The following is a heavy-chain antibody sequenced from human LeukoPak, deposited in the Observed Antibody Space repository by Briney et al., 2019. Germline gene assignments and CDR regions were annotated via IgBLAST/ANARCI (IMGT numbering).Heavy chain of an antibody. CDR2: IYSGGSI. CDR1: GLIVSSNY. CDR3: AREGGGKPDDAFDI. V-gene: IGHV3-53*01. D-gene: IGHD1-26*01. Sequence: GGSLRLSCAASGLIVSSNYMTWVRQAPGKGLEWVSVIYSGGSIYYADSVKGRFTISRDNSRNTLYLQMNSLRAEDTAVYYCAREGGGKPDDAFDIWGQGTMVTVSS. J-gene: IGHJ3*02.